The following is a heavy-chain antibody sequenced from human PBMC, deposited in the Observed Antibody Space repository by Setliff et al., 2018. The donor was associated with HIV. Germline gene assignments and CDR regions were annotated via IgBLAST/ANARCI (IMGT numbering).Heavy chain of an antibody. J-gene: IGHJ4*02. CDR1: GGSISSGDYY. V-gene: IGHV4-61*09. D-gene: IGHD1-1*01. CDR3: ARERLSRLGFDY. Sequence: SETLSLTCTVSGGSISSGDYYWSWIRQSPGKGLEWIGHIYTGGNANYNPSLQSRVTISVDTSKNQFSLMLGSMTAADTAVYYCARERLSRLGFDYWGQGTLVTVSS. CDR2: IYTGGNA.